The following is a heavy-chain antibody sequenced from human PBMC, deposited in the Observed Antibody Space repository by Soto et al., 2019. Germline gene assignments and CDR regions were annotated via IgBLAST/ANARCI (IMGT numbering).Heavy chain of an antibody. V-gene: IGHV1-2*02. CDR1: GYTFTGYY. Sequence: QVQLVQSGAEVKKPGASVKVSCKASGYTFTGYYMHWVRQAPGQGLGWMGWINPNSGGTNYAQKFQGRVTMTRDTSISTAYMELSRLRSDDTAVYYCARDLQGYCSGGSCYGRYYYYGMDVWGQGTTVTVSS. D-gene: IGHD2-15*01. CDR2: INPNSGGT. J-gene: IGHJ6*02. CDR3: ARDLQGYCSGGSCYGRYYYYGMDV.